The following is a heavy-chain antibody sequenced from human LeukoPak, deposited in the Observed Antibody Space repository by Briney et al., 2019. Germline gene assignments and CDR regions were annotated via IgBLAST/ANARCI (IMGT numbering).Heavy chain of an antibody. CDR3: ASPYCGGDCSNLIALYYFDY. CDR2: IIPIFGKA. Sequence: SVKVSCKASGGTFSSYAISWVRQAPGQGLEWMGGIIPIFGKANYAQKFQGRVTITTDESTSTAYMELSSLRSEDTAVYYCASPYCGGDCSNLIALYYFDYWGQGTLVTVSS. D-gene: IGHD2-21*02. CDR1: GGTFSSYA. V-gene: IGHV1-69*05. J-gene: IGHJ4*02.